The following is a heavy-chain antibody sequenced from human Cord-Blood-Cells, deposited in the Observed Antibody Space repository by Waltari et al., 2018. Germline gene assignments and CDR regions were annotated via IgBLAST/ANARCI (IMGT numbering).Heavy chain of an antibody. CDR1: GGTFSSYA. Sequence: QVQLVQSGAEVKKPGSSVKVSCKDSGGTFSSYAISWVRQAPGQGLEWMVGIIPIFGTANYAQKFQGIVTIAADESTSTAYMELSSLRSEDTAVYYCAMDVLAFDIWRQGTMVTVSS. D-gene: IGHD2-2*03. J-gene: IGHJ3*02. CDR3: AMDVLAFDI. CDR2: IIPIFGTA. V-gene: IGHV1-69*01.